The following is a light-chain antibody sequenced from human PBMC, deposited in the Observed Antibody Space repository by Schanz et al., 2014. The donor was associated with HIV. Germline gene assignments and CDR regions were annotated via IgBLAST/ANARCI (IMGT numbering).Light chain of an antibody. V-gene: IGLV2-14*01. J-gene: IGLJ3*02. Sequence: QSALTQPASVSGSPGQSITISCTGTNSDVGGYKYVSWYQQYPGKVPTLMIFDVSNRPSGVSNRFSGSKSGNTASLTISGLQAEDEADYYCSSYTNINSWVFGGGTKLTVL. CDR3: SSYTNINSWV. CDR1: NSDVGGYKY. CDR2: DVS.